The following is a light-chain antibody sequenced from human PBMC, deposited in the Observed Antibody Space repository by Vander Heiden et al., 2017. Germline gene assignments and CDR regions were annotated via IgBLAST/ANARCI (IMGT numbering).Light chain of an antibody. CDR2: GKR. V-gene: IGLV1-40*01. CDR1: SSNIGAGYD. J-gene: IGLJ2*01. Sequence: QSVLTQPPSVSGAPGQRVTISCTGSSSNIGAGYDVHWYQQLPGTAPKLPIYGKRQRASGVPDRFSGSKSGTSASLAITGLQAEDEADYYCQSYDSSLSVVFGGGTKLTVL. CDR3: QSYDSSLSVV.